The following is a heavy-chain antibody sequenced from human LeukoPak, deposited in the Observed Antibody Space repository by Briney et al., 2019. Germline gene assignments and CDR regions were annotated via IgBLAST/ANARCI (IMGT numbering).Heavy chain of an antibody. Sequence: GGSLRLSCAASGFTFSSYSMNWVRQAPGKGLEWVSSISSSSSYIYYADSVKGRFTISRDIAKNSLYLQMNSLRAEDTAVYYCAREDSFGFDPWGQGTLVTVSS. CDR1: GFTFSSYS. J-gene: IGHJ5*02. CDR2: ISSSSSYI. V-gene: IGHV3-21*01. CDR3: AREDSFGFDP.